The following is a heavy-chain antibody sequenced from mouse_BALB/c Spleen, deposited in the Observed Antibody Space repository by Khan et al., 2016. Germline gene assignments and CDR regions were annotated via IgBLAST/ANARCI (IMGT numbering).Heavy chain of an antibody. Sequence: VQLQQPGAELVKPGASVKLSCTASGFNIKDTHMHWVKQRPEQGLEWIGRIDPANGNIKYDPKFQGKTTIIADTLSNTAYLQLSSLTSGDTAVNYSAGSGGYDLYYFEYWGQGTILTVSS. J-gene: IGHJ2*01. CDR2: IDPANGNI. V-gene: IGHV14-3*02. CDR3: AGSGGYDLYYFEY. CDR1: GFNIKDTH. D-gene: IGHD2-2*01.